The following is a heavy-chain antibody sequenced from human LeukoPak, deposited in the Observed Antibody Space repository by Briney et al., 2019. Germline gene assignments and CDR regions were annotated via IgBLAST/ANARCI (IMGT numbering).Heavy chain of an antibody. Sequence: SETLSLTCTVSGGSISSYYWSWIRQPPGKGLEWIGFFFYSGSTNYNPSLSSRVTISVDTSKNQFSLKLNSVTAADTAVYYCARPYSSGWHGSFHIWSQGTMVTVSS. D-gene: IGHD6-19*01. CDR3: ARPYSSGWHGSFHI. J-gene: IGHJ3*02. V-gene: IGHV4-59*08. CDR1: GGSISSYY. CDR2: FFYSGST.